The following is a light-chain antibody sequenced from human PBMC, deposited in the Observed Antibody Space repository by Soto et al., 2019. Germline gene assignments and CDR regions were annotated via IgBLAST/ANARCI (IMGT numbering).Light chain of an antibody. CDR3: QQYDKLPPFS. Sequence: DIQMNQSPSSLSASVGDRVTITCQASQDISNYLNWYQQKTGKAPKLLIYDASNFETGVPSRFSGSGSCTEFTFTISRLQPEDIATYYFQQYDKLPPFSFGPGTKVDIK. CDR1: QDISNY. CDR2: DAS. V-gene: IGKV1-33*01. J-gene: IGKJ3*01.